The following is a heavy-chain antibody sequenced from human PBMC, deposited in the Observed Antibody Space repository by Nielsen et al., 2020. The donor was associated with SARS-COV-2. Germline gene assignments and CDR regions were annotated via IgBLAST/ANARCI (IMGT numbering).Heavy chain of an antibody. D-gene: IGHD6-13*01. CDR3: TTGRGWYSSS. CDR2: IKSKTDGGTT. CDR1: GFTFSNAW. V-gene: IGHV3-15*01. J-gene: IGHJ4*02. Sequence: GESLKISCAASGFTFSNAWMSRVRQAPGKGLEWVGRIKSKTDGGTTDYAAPVKGRFTISRDDSKNTLYLQMNSLKTEDTAVYYCTTGRGWYSSSWGQGTLVTVSS.